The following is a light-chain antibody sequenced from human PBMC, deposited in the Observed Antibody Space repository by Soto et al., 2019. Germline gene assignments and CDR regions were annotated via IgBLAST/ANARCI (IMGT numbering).Light chain of an antibody. Sequence: DIVMTQSPATLSVSPGERATLSCRASQSIRTDLAWYQQKSGQGPRLLIYDASTRATGIPARFSGSGSGTEFTLTISSLQSEDFAVYYCQQYNIWPPWTFGQGTKVEIK. V-gene: IGKV3D-15*01. J-gene: IGKJ1*01. CDR1: QSIRTD. CDR3: QQYNIWPPWT. CDR2: DAS.